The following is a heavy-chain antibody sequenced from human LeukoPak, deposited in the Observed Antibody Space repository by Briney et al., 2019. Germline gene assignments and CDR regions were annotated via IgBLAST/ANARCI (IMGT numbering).Heavy chain of an antibody. CDR2: INSGGSST. J-gene: IGHJ4*01. V-gene: IGHV3-74*01. D-gene: IGHD6-6*01. Sequence: GALRPSCAAPGFTFRSYWMHWVRQAPGKGLGWVSRINSGGSSTTYADSVRGRFTISRDNAKNTLYLQMNSLRAEDTAVYYCASGPHSSSYYFDYWGHGTLVTVSS. CDR3: ASGPHSSSYYFDY. CDR1: GFTFRSYW.